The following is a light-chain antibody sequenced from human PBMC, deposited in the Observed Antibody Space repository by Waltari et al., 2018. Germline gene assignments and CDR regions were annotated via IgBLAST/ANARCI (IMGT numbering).Light chain of an antibody. J-gene: IGKJ1*01. Sequence: EIVMTQSPAILYVSPGESATLSCRASQGVSSHLAWYQQKPGQAPRLLIYGASTRATGVPVRFSGSGSGTEFTLTISSLQSEDFAAYYCQHYFNWPRTFGQGTKVEVK. CDR3: QHYFNWPRT. V-gene: IGKV3-15*01. CDR2: GAS. CDR1: QGVSSH.